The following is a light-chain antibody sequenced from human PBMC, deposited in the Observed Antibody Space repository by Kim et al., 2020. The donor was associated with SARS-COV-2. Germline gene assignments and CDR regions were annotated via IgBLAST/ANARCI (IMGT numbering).Light chain of an antibody. J-gene: IGKJ4*01. Sequence: DIQKTQSPSSLSASVGDRVTITCRASQDIRSYLAWFQQKPGEAPRSLIYATSSVQSGVPSKFSGSGSGTDFTLTISSLQPEDCATYYCQQYIDYPLTFGGGTKLEI. V-gene: IGKV1-16*02. CDR1: QDIRSY. CDR2: ATS. CDR3: QQYIDYPLT.